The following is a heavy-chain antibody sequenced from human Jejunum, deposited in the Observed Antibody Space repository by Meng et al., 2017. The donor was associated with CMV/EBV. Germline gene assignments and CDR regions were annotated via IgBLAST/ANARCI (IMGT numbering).Heavy chain of an antibody. Sequence: GFTFISYEMSWFRQTPGKGLEWISYIGQSDSTTYYADSVKGRFTISRDNVKNSLYLLMESLRPEDTAVYYCARGGSGSYFLRYFDYFGQGALVTVSS. CDR3: ARGGSGSYFLRYFDY. CDR2: IGQSDSTT. J-gene: IGHJ4*02. CDR1: GFTFISYE. V-gene: IGHV3-48*03. D-gene: IGHD2/OR15-2a*01.